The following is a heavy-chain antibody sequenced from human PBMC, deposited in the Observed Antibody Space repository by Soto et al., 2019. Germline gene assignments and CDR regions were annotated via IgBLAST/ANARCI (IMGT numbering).Heavy chain of an antibody. CDR3: TRDLVAGTPGGLDV. V-gene: IGHV3-72*01. J-gene: IGHJ6*02. CDR2: IRRKVNSYTT. CDR1: GFTFSDHY. Sequence: EVQLVESGGGLVQPGGSLRLSCAASGFTFSDHYMDWVRQAPGKGLEWVGRIRRKVNSYTTEYVAAVKGRFTISRDDSKNSLYLQMNSLKTEDTTVYYCTRDLVAGTPGGLDVWGQGTAVAVSS. D-gene: IGHD6-19*01.